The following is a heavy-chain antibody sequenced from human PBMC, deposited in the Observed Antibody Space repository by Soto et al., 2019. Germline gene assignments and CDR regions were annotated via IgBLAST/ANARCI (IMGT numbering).Heavy chain of an antibody. CDR2: INHSGST. D-gene: IGHD5-18*01. Sequence: QVQLQQWGAGLLKPSETLSLTCAVYGGSFSGYYWSWIRQPPGKGLEWIGEINHSGSTNYNPSLKSRVTISVDTSKNQFYLKLSSVTAANTAVYYCARGIVDGYSYGSLPYLDYWGQGTLVTVSS. CDR1: GGSFSGYY. J-gene: IGHJ4*02. CDR3: ARGIVDGYSYGSLPYLDY. V-gene: IGHV4-34*01.